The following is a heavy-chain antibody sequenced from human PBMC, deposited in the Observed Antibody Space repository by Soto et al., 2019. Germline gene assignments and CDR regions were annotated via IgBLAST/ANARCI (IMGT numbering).Heavy chain of an antibody. Sequence: GASVKVSCKASGGTFSSYAISWVRQAPGQGLEWMGGIIPIFGTANYAQKFQGRVTITADESTSTAYMELSSLRSEDTAVYYCARDGPLTVPTWVDCFDPWGQGTLVTVSS. J-gene: IGHJ5*02. CDR1: GGTFSSYA. CDR2: IIPIFGTA. CDR3: ARDGPLTVPTWVDCFDP. V-gene: IGHV1-69*13. D-gene: IGHD4-4*01.